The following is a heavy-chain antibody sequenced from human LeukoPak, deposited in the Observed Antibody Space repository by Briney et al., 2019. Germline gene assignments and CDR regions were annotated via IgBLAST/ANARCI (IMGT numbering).Heavy chain of an antibody. CDR3: AREVMAKRRAFDI. CDR1: GFTVSSNY. V-gene: IGHV3-53*04. Sequence: EGSLRLSCAASGFTVSSNYMSWVRQAPGKGLEWVSVIYSGASTYYADSVKGRFTISRHTSKKTLYLQMNSLRAEDTAVYYCAREVMAKRRAFDIWGQGTVVTVSS. D-gene: IGHD2-8*01. CDR2: IYSGAST. J-gene: IGHJ3*02.